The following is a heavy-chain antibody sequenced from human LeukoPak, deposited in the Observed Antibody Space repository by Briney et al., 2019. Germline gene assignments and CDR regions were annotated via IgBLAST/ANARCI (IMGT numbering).Heavy chain of an antibody. J-gene: IGHJ4*02. CDR2: IHYSGST. Sequence: SETLSLTCTVSGGSISSSSYYWGWIRQPPGKGLEWIGSIHYSGSTYYNPSLKSRVTISVDTSKNQFSLKLSSVTAADTAVYYCARGPLVGYWGQGTLVTVSS. D-gene: IGHD1-26*01. CDR1: GGSISSSSYY. V-gene: IGHV4-39*07. CDR3: ARGPLVGY.